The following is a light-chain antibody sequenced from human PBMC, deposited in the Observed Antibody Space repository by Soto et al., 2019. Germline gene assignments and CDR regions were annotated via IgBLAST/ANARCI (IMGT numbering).Light chain of an antibody. CDR3: AAWDGSLNVVL. V-gene: IGLV1-44*01. CDR1: SSNIGTNT. Sequence: QSVLTQPPSASGTPGQRVAISCSGSSSNIGTNTVNWYQQLPGSAPQLLIYNINQRPSGVPGRFSGSKSGASASLAISGLQSEDEADYYCAAWDGSLNVVLFGGGTKVTVL. CDR2: NIN. J-gene: IGLJ2*01.